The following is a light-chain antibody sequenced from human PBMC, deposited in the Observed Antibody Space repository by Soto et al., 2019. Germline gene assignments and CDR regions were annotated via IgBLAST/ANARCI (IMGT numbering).Light chain of an antibody. CDR2: GAS. CDR3: QQYSEWPPYT. V-gene: IGKV3-15*01. CDR1: KSVYSR. J-gene: IGKJ2*01. Sequence: EIVMTQSPATLSLSPGERATLSCRASKSVYSRLAWYQQKPGQAPRLLMYGASTRATGIPARFSGSGSGTEFTLTISSLQSEDFAVYYCQQYSEWPPYTFGQGTRLEIK.